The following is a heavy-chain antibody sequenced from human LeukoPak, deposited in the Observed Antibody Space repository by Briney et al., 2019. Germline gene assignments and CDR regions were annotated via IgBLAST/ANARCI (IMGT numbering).Heavy chain of an antibody. D-gene: IGHD2-2*01. CDR1: GGTFSSYA. Sequence: VASVKVSCKASGGTFSSYAISWVRQAPGQGLEWMGGIIPIFGTANYAQKFQGRVTITADESTSTAYMELKNLRSQDAAVYYCLRDTTWSRTGVVPAAISASYYYGMDVWGQGTTVIVSS. CDR3: LRDTTWSRTGVVPAAISASYYYGMDV. J-gene: IGHJ6*01. V-gene: IGHV1-69*13. CDR2: IIPIFGTA.